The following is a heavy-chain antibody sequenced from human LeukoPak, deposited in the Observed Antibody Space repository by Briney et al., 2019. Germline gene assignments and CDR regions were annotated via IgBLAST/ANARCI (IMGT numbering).Heavy chain of an antibody. J-gene: IGHJ4*02. Sequence: SETLSLTCTVSGGSISSGSYYWSWIRQPAGKGLEWIGRIYTGGSTNYNPSLKSRVTISVDTSKNQFSLKLSSVTAADTAVYYCARGRLWFGELLHHALYFDYWGQGTLVTVSS. CDR1: GGSISSGSYY. CDR3: ARGRLWFGELLHHALYFDY. D-gene: IGHD3-10*01. V-gene: IGHV4-61*02. CDR2: IYTGGST.